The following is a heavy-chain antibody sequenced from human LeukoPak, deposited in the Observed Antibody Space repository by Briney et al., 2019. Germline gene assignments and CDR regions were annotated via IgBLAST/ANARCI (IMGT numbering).Heavy chain of an antibody. CDR3: ARDHSYGSGSYYNDFDY. D-gene: IGHD3-10*01. J-gene: IGHJ4*02. V-gene: IGHV1-46*01. CDR2: INPSGGST. Sequence: ASVKVSCKVSGYTLTELSMHWVRQAPGQGLEWMGIINPSGGSTSYAQKFQGRVTMTRDTSTSTVYMELSSLRSEDTAVYYCARDHSYGSGSYYNDFDYWGQGTLVTVSS. CDR1: GYTLTELS.